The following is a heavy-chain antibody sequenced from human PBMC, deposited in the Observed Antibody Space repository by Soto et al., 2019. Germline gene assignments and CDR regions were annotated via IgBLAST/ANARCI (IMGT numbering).Heavy chain of an antibody. CDR1: GFDFRSYA. Sequence: GGSLRLSCAASGFDFRSYAMSWVRLAPGRGLEWVSTISAGGANTQVAETLRGRFTVVRDNSKDTLHLQMNTLRADDTAIYWCAKERYCSATSCYGGFDFWGQGTVVTVSS. D-gene: IGHD2-2*01. V-gene: IGHV3-23*01. J-gene: IGHJ3*01. CDR2: ISAGGANT. CDR3: AKERYCSATSCYGGFDF.